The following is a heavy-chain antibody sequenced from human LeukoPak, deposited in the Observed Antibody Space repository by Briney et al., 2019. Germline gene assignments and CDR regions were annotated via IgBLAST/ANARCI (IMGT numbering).Heavy chain of an antibody. V-gene: IGHV1-2*04. D-gene: IGHD3-10*01. Sequence: ASVKVSCKASGYTFTGYYMHWVRQAPGQGLEWMGWINPNSGGTNYAQKFQGWVTMTRDTSISTAYMELSRLRSDDTAVYYCARASDYYGSGSPFDYWGQGTLVTVSS. CDR1: GYTFTGYY. CDR3: ARASDYYGSGSPFDY. J-gene: IGHJ4*02. CDR2: INPNSGGT.